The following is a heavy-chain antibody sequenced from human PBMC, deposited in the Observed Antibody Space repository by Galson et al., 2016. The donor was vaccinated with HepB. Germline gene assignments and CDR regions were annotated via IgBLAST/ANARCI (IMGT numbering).Heavy chain of an antibody. CDR2: IYTTGST. V-gene: IGHV4-4*07. CDR3: AKLISVVRGRKITAFGWWDP. CDR1: GASIGGYY. Sequence: SETLSLTCTVSGASIGGYYWSWMRQPAAKGLEWIGRIYTTGSTSCRPSLKSRVTMSVDPPKNQFSLKLNSVTAADTAVYYCAKLISVVRGRKITAFGWWDPWGQGTLVTFS. D-gene: IGHD3-10*01. J-gene: IGHJ5*02.